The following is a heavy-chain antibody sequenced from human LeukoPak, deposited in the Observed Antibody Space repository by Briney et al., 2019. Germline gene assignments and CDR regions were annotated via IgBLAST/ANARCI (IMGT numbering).Heavy chain of an antibody. CDR3: ARYCSSTSCPTYYYYGMDV. J-gene: IGHJ6*02. D-gene: IGHD2-2*01. V-gene: IGHV3-21*01. Sequence: ETLSLTCSVSGGSIGNHYWAWVRQAPGKGLEWVSSISSSSSYTYYADSVKGRFTISRDNAKNSLYLQMNSLRAEDTAVYYCARYCSSTSCPTYYYYGMDVWGQGTTVTVSS. CDR2: ISSSSSYT. CDR1: GGSIGNHY.